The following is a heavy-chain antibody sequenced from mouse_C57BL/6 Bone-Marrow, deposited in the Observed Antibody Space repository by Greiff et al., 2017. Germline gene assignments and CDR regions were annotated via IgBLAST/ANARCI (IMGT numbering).Heavy chain of an antibody. CDR1: GFSLTSYG. CDR3: ASRFYNYGSSYDAMDY. Sequence: VQVVESGPGLVAPSQSLSITCTVSGFSLTSYGVSWVRQPPGKGLEWLVVIWGDGSTNYHSALISRLSISNDNSKGKVYLKLNSLQTDDTATYYCASRFYNYGSSYDAMDYWGQGTSVTVSS. D-gene: IGHD1-1*01. V-gene: IGHV2-3*01. J-gene: IGHJ4*01. CDR2: IWGDGST.